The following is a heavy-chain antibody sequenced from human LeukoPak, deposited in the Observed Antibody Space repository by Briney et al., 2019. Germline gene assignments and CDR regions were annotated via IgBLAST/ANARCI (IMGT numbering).Heavy chain of an antibody. J-gene: IGHJ6*03. V-gene: IGHV4-59*01. CDR1: GGSISPFY. CDR3: AREPSVRSFDWLLHHGNYMDV. D-gene: IGHD3-9*01. CDR2: IYYTGST. Sequence: SETLSLTCTVSGGSISPFYWSWIRQPPGKGLEWVGYIYYTGSTKYNSSLKSRVTISVDTSKNQFSLKLSSVTAADTAVYYCAREPSVRSFDWLLHHGNYMDVWGKGTTVTVSS.